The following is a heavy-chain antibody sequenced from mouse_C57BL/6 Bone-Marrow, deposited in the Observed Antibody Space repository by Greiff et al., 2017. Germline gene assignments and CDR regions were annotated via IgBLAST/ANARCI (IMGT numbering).Heavy chain of an antibody. CDR2: ISNLAYSI. Sequence: EVQLQESGGGLVQPGGSLKLSCAASGFTFSDYGMAWVRQAPRKGPEWVAFISNLAYSIYYADTVTGRFTISRENAKNTLYLEMSSLRSEDTAMYYCARRDYTWDYDGPMDYWGQGTSVTVSS. CDR3: ARRDYTWDYDGPMDY. D-gene: IGHD2-4*01. CDR1: GFTFSDYG. V-gene: IGHV5-15*04. J-gene: IGHJ4*01.